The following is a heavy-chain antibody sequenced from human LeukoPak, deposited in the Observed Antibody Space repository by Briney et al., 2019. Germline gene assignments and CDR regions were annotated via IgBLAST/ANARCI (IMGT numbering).Heavy chain of an antibody. J-gene: IGHJ5*02. CDR3: ARDRRYSSSGGWFDP. Sequence: ASVKVSCKASGYTFTSYGISWVRQAPGQGLEWMGWISAYNGNTHYAQKLQGRVTMTTDTSTSTAYMELRSLRSDDTAVYYCARDRRYSSSGGWFDPWGQGTLVTVSS. V-gene: IGHV1-18*01. D-gene: IGHD6-13*01. CDR1: GYTFTSYG. CDR2: ISAYNGNT.